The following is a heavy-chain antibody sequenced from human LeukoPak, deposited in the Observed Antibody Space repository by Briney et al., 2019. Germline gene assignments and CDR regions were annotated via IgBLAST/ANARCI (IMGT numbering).Heavy chain of an antibody. CDR2: ISSSSSYI. CDR1: GFTFSSYS. CDR3: ARPPYYYDSSGYQGDY. J-gene: IGHJ4*02. V-gene: IGHV3-21*01. Sequence: GGSLRLSCAAAGFTFSSYSMNWVRQAPGKGLEWVSSISSSSSYIYYADSVKGRFTISRDNAKNSLYLQMNSLRAEDTAVYYCARPPYYYDSSGYQGDYWGQGTLVTVSS. D-gene: IGHD3-22*01.